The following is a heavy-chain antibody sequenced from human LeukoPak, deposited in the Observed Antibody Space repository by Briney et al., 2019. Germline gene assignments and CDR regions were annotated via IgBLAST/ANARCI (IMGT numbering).Heavy chain of an antibody. CDR2: ISSSSSYI. J-gene: IGHJ4*02. Sequence: GGSLRLSCAASGFTFSSYSMNWVRQAPGKGLEWVSSISSSSSYIYYVDSVKGRFTISRDNAKNSLYLQMNSLRAEDTAVYYCATDTGYDFWSGTRSFDFWGQGTLVSVSS. V-gene: IGHV3-21*01. D-gene: IGHD3-3*01. CDR1: GFTFSSYS. CDR3: ATDTGYDFWSGTRSFDF.